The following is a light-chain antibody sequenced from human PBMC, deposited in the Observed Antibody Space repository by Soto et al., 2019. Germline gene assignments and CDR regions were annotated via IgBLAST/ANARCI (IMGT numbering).Light chain of an antibody. Sequence: QSALTQPASVSGSPGQSITISCTGTRTDVGGYNFVSWYQQHPGKAPKLIIYEVSNRPSGVSNGFSGSKSDNTASLTISGLQAEDEADYYCCSYVSSKTYVFGTGTKLTVL. V-gene: IGLV2-14*01. CDR1: RTDVGGYNF. CDR3: CSYVSSKTYV. J-gene: IGLJ1*01. CDR2: EVS.